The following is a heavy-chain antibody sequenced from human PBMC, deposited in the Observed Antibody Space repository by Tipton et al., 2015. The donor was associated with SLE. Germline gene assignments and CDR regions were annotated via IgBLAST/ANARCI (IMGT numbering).Heavy chain of an antibody. CDR3: AREPVYYYYYMDV. V-gene: IGHV4-59*01. J-gene: IGHJ6*03. Sequence: TLSLTCTVSGGSIRSYYWSWIRQPPGKGLEWIGFIYYSGTTDYNPSLKSRVTISVDTSRNQFSLRLSSVTAADTAVYYCAREPVYYYYYMDVWGKGTTVTVSS. CDR2: IYYSGTT. CDR1: GGSIRSYY.